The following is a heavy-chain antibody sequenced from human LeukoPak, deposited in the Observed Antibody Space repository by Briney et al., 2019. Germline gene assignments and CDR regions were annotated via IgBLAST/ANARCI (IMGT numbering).Heavy chain of an antibody. J-gene: IGHJ4*02. CDR1: GFTLSCYA. D-gene: IGHD3-10*01. Sequence: TGGSLRLSCSASGFTLSCYAMSWVPRAPAKGLEWVSAISGSGGSTYYADSVKGRFTISRDNSKNTLYLQMNSLRAEDTAVYYCANHFFPSPNYGSGPERVNDYWGQGTLVTVSS. V-gene: IGHV3-23*01. CDR3: ANHFFPSPNYGSGPERVNDY. CDR2: ISGSGGST.